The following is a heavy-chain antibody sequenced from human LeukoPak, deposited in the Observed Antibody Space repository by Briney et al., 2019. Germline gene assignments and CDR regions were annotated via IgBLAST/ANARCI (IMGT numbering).Heavy chain of an antibody. D-gene: IGHD6-19*01. CDR2: IYSGGST. CDR1: GFTVSSNY. J-gene: IGHJ6*02. Sequence: GGSLRLSCAASGFTVSSNYMSWVRQAPGKGLEWVSVIYSGGSTYYADSVKGRFTISRDNSKNTLYLQMNSLRAEDTAVYYCARDLIAVAYGMDVWGQGTTVTVSS. CDR3: ARDLIAVAYGMDV. V-gene: IGHV3-66*01.